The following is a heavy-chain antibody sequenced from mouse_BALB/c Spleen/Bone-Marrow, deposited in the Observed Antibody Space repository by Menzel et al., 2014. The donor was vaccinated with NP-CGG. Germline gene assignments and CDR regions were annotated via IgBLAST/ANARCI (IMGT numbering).Heavy chain of an antibody. D-gene: IGHD2-3*01. CDR1: GDSITSGY. Sequence: EVQLQQSGPSLVKPSQPLSLPCSVTGDSITSGYWNWIRKFPGNKLEYMGYTSYSGSTYYSPSLKSRISITRDTSKNQYYLQLNSVTTEDTATYYCATYDGYYFDYWGQGTSLTVSS. CDR2: TSYSGST. V-gene: IGHV3-8*02. CDR3: ATYDGYYFDY. J-gene: IGHJ2*02.